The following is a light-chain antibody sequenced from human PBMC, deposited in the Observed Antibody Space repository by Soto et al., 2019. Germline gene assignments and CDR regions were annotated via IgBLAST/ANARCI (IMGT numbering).Light chain of an antibody. CDR2: AAS. CDR3: QQSFRPHIA. J-gene: IGKJ5*01. V-gene: IGKV1-39*01. Sequence: EIQVTQSPTSLSASVGERITITCRASRSIGNNLNWYQQRPGKAPQLLIYAASSLQRGVPSRFSGSSSGTEFTLTFSGRQPEDFATSCCQQSFRPHIAFGQGTRL. CDR1: RSIGNN.